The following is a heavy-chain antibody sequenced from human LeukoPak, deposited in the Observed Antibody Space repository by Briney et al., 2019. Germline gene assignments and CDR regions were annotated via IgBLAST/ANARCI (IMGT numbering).Heavy chain of an antibody. J-gene: IGHJ4*02. CDR1: GGSISSGGYY. Sequence: SETLSLTCTVSGGSISSGGYYWSWIRQHPGKGLEWIGYIYYSGSTYYNPSLKSRVTISVDTSKNQFSLKLSSVTAADTAVYYCARATGTTVFIDYWGQGTLVTVSS. CDR2: IYYSGST. V-gene: IGHV4-31*03. CDR3: ARATGTTVFIDY. D-gene: IGHD1-7*01.